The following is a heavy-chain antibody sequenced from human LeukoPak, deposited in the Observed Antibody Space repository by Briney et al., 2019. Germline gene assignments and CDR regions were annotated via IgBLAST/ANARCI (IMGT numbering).Heavy chain of an antibody. J-gene: IGHJ4*02. D-gene: IGHD3-22*01. V-gene: IGHV3-23*01. CDR3: AKDIYDSSGFDY. CDR1: GFTFSSYA. Sequence: PGGSLRLSCAGSGFTFSSYAMSWVRQAPGKGLEWVSAISGSGGCTYYADSVKGRFTISRDNSKNTLYLQMNSLRAEDTAVYYCAKDIYDSSGFDYWGQGTLVTVSS. CDR2: ISGSGGCT.